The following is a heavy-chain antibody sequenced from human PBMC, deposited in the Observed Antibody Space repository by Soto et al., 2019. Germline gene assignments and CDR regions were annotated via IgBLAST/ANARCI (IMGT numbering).Heavy chain of an antibody. CDR3: ARDADGDFGMDV. Sequence: QVQLQESGPGLVKPSQTLSLTCTVSGGSISSGGYYWSWIRQHPGKGLEWIGSIHYSGSTYYNPSLKSRVTISIKTSRNQVSLKLSSVTAADTAVFYCARDADGDFGMDVWGQGTTVTVSS. CDR2: IHYSGST. D-gene: IGHD4-17*01. V-gene: IGHV4-31*03. CDR1: GGSISSGGYY. J-gene: IGHJ6*02.